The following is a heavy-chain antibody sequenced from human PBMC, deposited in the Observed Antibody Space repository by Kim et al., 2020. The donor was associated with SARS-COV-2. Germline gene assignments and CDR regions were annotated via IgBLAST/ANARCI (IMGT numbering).Heavy chain of an antibody. CDR2: ISYDGSNK. CDR3: AKVTIAVDNRWSYYYYG. V-gene: IGHV3-30*18. Sequence: GGSLRLSCAASGFTFSSYGMHWVRQAPGKGLEWVAVISYDGSNKYYADSVKGRFTISRDNSKNTLYLQMNSLRAEDTAVYYCAKVTIAVDNRWSYYYYG. D-gene: IGHD6-19*01. CDR1: GFTFSSYG. J-gene: IGHJ6*01.